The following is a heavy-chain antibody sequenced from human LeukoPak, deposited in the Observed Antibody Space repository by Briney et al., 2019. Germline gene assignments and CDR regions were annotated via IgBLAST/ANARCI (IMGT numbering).Heavy chain of an antibody. D-gene: IGHD6-19*01. Sequence: GGSMRLSCAPCGFTFDDYAIHGGRHAPGKGVGWVSGISWNSGSRGYPDFVKGRFTISRNNAKNSLYLQMNSLRAEDTALYYCGKDIRPWGSGWYNFDYWGQGTLVTVSS. V-gene: IGHV3-9*01. J-gene: IGHJ4*02. CDR2: ISWNSGSR. CDR1: GFTFDDYA. CDR3: GKDIRPWGSGWYNFDY.